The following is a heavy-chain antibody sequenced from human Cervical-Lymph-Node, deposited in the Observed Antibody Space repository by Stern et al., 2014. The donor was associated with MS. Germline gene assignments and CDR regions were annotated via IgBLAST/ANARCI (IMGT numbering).Heavy chain of an antibody. CDR3: SRDADGYSLVFGY. D-gene: IGHD5-24*01. J-gene: IGHJ4*02. V-gene: IGHV4-30-4*01. CDR2: IHNSGTT. CDR1: GGSISIAEYY. Sequence: QVQLQESGPGLVKPSQTLSLTCAVTGGSISIAEYYWSWIRQSPGKGLVWIGYIHNSGTTYYNPSLKSRVTISVDTSKNQFSMKLRSVTAADTAVYYCSRDADGYSLVFGYWGRGTLITVSS.